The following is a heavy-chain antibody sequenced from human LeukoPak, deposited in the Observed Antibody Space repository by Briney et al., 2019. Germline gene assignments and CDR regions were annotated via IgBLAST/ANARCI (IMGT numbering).Heavy chain of an antibody. Sequence: GSSVKVSCKASGGTFSSYAISWVRQAPGQGLEWMGGIIPIFGTANYAQKFQGRVTITTDESTSTAYMELSSLRSEDTAVYYCARGGVDSSSAEPFDYWGQGTLVTVSS. CDR1: GGTFSSYA. CDR2: IIPIFGTA. V-gene: IGHV1-69*05. J-gene: IGHJ4*02. CDR3: ARGGVDSSSAEPFDY. D-gene: IGHD6-6*01.